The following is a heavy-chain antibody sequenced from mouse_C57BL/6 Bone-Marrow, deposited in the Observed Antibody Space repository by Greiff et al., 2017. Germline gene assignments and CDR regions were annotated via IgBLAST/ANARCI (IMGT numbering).Heavy chain of an antibody. D-gene: IGHD4-1*01. CDR3: ARERGFLYWFDY. Sequence: QVQLQQPGAELVKPGASVKLSCKASGFTFTSYWMQWVKQRPGQGLEWIGEIDPSDSYTNYNQKFKGQATFTVDPSSSTAYMQLSILTSEDSAVYYCARERGFLYWFDYWGQGTTLTVSS. V-gene: IGHV1-50*01. CDR2: IDPSDSYT. J-gene: IGHJ2*01. CDR1: GFTFTSYW.